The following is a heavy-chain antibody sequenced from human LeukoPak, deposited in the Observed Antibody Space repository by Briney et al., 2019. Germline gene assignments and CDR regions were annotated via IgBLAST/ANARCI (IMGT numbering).Heavy chain of an antibody. V-gene: IGHV4-59*01. CDR3: ARGPRTMDDILTADAFDI. J-gene: IGHJ3*02. D-gene: IGHD3-9*01. CDR1: GDSLSSDY. CDR2: IYYSGST. Sequence: SETLSLTCTVSGDSLSSDYWSWVRQPPGKGLGWSGYIYYSGSTNYNPSLTSRATISVDTSKNQFYLMVSSVTAADTAVYYCARGPRTMDDILTADAFDIWGQGTMVTVSS.